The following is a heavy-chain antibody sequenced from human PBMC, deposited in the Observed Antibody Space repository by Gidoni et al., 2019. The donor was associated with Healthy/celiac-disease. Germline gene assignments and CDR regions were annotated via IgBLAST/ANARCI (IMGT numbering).Heavy chain of an antibody. CDR2: ISYDGSNQ. CDR3: ARAAYDFWSGYFRFDP. D-gene: IGHD3-3*01. CDR1: GFTGRSYA. J-gene: IGHJ5*02. Sequence: QVQLVESGGGVGQPGRARRLCCAAAGFTGRSYAMPWVRQAPGKGLEWGAVISYDGSNQYYADSVKGRFTISRDNSKNTLFLQMNSLRAEDTAVYYCARAAYDFWSGYFRFDPWGQGTLVTVSS. V-gene: IGHV3-30-3*01.